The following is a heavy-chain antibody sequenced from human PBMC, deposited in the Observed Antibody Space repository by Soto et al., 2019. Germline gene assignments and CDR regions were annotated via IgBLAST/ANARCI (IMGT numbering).Heavy chain of an antibody. CDR2: IYYSGST. J-gene: IGHJ5*02. CDR3: ARSYNWSINWFDP. Sequence: ETLSLTCTVSGGSISSYYWSWIRQPPGKGLEWIGYIYYSGSTNYNPSLKSRVTISVDTSKNQFSLKLSSVTAADTAVYYCARSYNWSINWFDPWGQGTLVTVSS. CDR1: GGSISSYY. D-gene: IGHD1-20*01. V-gene: IGHV4-59*08.